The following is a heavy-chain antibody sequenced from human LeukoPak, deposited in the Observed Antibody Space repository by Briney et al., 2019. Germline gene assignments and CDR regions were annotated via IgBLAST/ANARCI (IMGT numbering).Heavy chain of an antibody. CDR2: IKQDGSEK. J-gene: IGHJ4*02. Sequence: PGGSLRLSCAASGFTFNSYWMSWVRQAPGKGLEWVANIKQDGSEKYYVDSVKGRFTISRDNAKNSLYLQMNSLRAEDTAVYYCARDLRDPMVRGVIGYWGQGTLVTVSS. CDR3: ARDLRDPMVRGVIGY. CDR1: GFTFNSYW. D-gene: IGHD3-10*01. V-gene: IGHV3-7*01.